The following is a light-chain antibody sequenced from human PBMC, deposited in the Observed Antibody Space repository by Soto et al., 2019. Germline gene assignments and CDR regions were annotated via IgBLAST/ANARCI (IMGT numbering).Light chain of an antibody. V-gene: IGLV3-25*02. CDR2: KDN. Sequence: ELTQPPSVSVSPGQTARITCSGDALPKQYAYWYQQKPGQAPVVVIYKDNERPSGIPERFSGSTSGTTVTLTISGVQAEDEADYFCQSSDSSGRYPYVFGSGTKVTVL. CDR1: ALPKQY. J-gene: IGLJ1*01. CDR3: QSSDSSGRYPYV.